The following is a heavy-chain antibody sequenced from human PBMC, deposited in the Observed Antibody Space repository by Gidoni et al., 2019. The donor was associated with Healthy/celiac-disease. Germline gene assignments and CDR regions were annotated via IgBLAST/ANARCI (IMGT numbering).Heavy chain of an antibody. J-gene: IGHJ4*02. CDR1: GFTVSSNY. CDR2: IYSGGST. D-gene: IGHD5-18*01. Sequence: EVQLVESGGGLVQPGGSLRLSCAASGFTVSSNYMSWVRQAPGKGLEWVSVIYSGGSTYYADSVKGRFTISRDNSKNTLYLQMNSLRAEETAVYYCARLRGYSYGSFDYWGQGTLVTVSS. V-gene: IGHV3-66*04. CDR3: ARLRGYSYGSFDY.